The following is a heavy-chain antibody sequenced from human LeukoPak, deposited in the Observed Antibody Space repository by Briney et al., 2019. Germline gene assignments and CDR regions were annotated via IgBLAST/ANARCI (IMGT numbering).Heavy chain of an antibody. J-gene: IGHJ4*02. V-gene: IGHV3-74*01. D-gene: IGHD6-13*01. Sequence: GGSLRLSCAVSGFNFSSYWIHWVRQAPGKGLVGVSLINTDGSATTYGDSAKGRFTVSRDNDKNTLFLDMNSLRVEDTAVYYCARGTAATAGIDYWGQGTLVTVSS. CDR2: INTDGSAT. CDR3: ARGTAATAGIDY. CDR1: GFNFSSYW.